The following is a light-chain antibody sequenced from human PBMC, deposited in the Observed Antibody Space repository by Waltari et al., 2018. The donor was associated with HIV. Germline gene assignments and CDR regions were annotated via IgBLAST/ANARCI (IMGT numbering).Light chain of an antibody. CDR2: DTN. V-gene: IGLV1-51*01. Sequence: QSVLTQPPSVSAAPGQKVTISCPGGRPNVGINRVSCYQHAPGTPPKLLIYDTNNRFPGIPERFSGSKSGTSATLGISGLQTGDEADYYCGTWDNSLSGGVFGGGTKLTVL. CDR3: GTWDNSLSGGV. J-gene: IGLJ2*01. CDR1: RPNVGINR.